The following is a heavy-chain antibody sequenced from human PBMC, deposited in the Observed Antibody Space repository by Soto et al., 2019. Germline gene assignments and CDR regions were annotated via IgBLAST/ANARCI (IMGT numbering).Heavy chain of an antibody. Sequence: QVPLVQSGAEVKKPGASVKVSCKASGYTFTSYGISWVRQAPGQGLEWMGWISAYNGNTNYAQKLQGRVTMTTDTSTSTAYMELRSLRSDDTAVYYCVSPGTALVPDLYGMDVWGQGTTVTVSS. J-gene: IGHJ6*02. D-gene: IGHD6-13*01. V-gene: IGHV1-18*01. CDR1: GYTFTSYG. CDR2: ISAYNGNT. CDR3: VSPGTALVPDLYGMDV.